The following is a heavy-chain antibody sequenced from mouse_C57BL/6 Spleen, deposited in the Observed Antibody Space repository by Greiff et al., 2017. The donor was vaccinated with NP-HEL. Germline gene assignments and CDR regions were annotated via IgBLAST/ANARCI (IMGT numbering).Heavy chain of an antibody. CDR3: ARDDYDEDAMDY. CDR2: ISYDGSN. V-gene: IGHV3-6*01. Sequence: EVQRVESGPGLVKPSQSLSLTCSVTGYSITSGYYWNWIRQFPGNTLEWMGYISYDGSNNYNPSLKNRISIPRDTSKNQFFLKLNSVTTEDTATYYCARDDYDEDAMDYWGQGTSVTVSS. D-gene: IGHD2-4*01. CDR1: GYSITSGYY. J-gene: IGHJ4*01.